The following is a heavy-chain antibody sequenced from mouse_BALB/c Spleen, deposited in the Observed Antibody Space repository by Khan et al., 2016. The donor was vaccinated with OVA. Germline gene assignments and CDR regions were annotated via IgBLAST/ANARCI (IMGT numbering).Heavy chain of an antibody. V-gene: IGHV9-3-1*01. D-gene: IGHD3-1*01. J-gene: IGHJ2*01. Sequence: QIQLVQSGPELKKPGEIVKISCKASGYTFTNYVMNWVKQSPGKGLKWMGWINTYTREPTYADDFKGRLAFSLETSASPAYLQINSLKNEDTATXFGGRFHRGYWGQGTTLTVSS. CDR1: GYTFTNYV. CDR3: GRFHRGY. CDR2: INTYTREP.